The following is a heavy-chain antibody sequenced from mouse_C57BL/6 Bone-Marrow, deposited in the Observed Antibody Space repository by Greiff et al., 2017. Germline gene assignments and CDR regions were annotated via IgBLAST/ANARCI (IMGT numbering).Heavy chain of an antibody. CDR1: GYTFTSYW. Sequence: QVQLQQSGAELMKPGASVKLSCKASGYTFTSYWMHWVKQRPGQGLEWIGEIDPSDSYTNYNQKFKGKSTLTVDKSSSTAYMQLSSLTSEDSAVYYCARYDYYGSSYKDYAMDYWGQGTSVTVSS. D-gene: IGHD1-1*01. V-gene: IGHV1-69*01. CDR2: IDPSDSYT. CDR3: ARYDYYGSSYKDYAMDY. J-gene: IGHJ4*01.